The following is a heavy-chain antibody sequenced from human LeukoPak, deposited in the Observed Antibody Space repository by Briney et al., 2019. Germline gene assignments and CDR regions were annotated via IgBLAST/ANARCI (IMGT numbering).Heavy chain of an antibody. CDR2: IDPTDSYT. D-gene: IGHD1-26*01. Sequence: KVGESLKFSCKGSGYSFTSYWIIWVRQMPGNGLEWMGRIDPTDSYTNYSPSFQGHVTISADKSISTAYLQWSSLKASDTAMYYCARHHSPADAFDYWGQGTLVTVSS. J-gene: IGHJ4*02. CDR3: ARHHSPADAFDY. V-gene: IGHV5-10-1*01. CDR1: GYSFTSYW.